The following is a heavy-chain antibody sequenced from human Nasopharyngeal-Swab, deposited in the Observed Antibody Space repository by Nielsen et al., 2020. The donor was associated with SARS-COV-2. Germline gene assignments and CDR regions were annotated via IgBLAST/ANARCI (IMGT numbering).Heavy chain of an antibody. CDR2: VNDRGST. CDR1: GGSVSTTTYF. CDR3: ARGYGSFPYYFDH. D-gene: IGHD1-26*01. J-gene: IGHJ4*02. Sequence: SVTLSLTCPVSGGSVSTTTYFWGWIRQPPGKGLEWIGTVNDRGSTSYNPSLKSRVTISVDTSKNQFSLKLNSVTATDTAVYYCARGYGSFPYYFDHLGQGTLVTVSS. V-gene: IGHV4-39*01.